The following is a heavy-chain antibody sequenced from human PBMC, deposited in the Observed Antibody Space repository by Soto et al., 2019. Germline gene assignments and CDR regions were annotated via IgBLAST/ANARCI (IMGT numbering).Heavy chain of an antibody. Sequence: QVQLVQSGAEVKKPGSSVKVSCKASGGTFSSYAISWVRQAPGQGLEWMGGIIPIFGTANYAQKFQGRVTITADEXXXXXXXXXXXXXXXXTXXXYCARVGGWLKTNWFDSWGQGTLVTVSS. CDR3: ARVGGWLKTNWFDS. V-gene: IGHV1-69*12. J-gene: IGHJ5*01. CDR1: GGTFSSYA. D-gene: IGHD5-12*01. CDR2: IIPIFGTA.